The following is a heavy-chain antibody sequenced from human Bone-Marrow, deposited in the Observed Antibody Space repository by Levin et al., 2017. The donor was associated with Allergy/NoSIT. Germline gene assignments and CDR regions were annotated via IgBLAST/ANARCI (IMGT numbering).Heavy chain of an antibody. CDR3: AKARIMVRGVITGHDN. V-gene: IGHV3-23*01. Sequence: GVLKISCAASGFTFSSYAMTWVRQAPGKGLEWVSSIRGNGGTSYYADSVKGRFTISRDNSRNTLYLQLNSLRAEDTAVYYCAKARIMVRGVITGHDNWGQGTRVIVSS. CDR2: IRGNGGTS. D-gene: IGHD3-10*01. CDR1: GFTFSSYA. J-gene: IGHJ4*02.